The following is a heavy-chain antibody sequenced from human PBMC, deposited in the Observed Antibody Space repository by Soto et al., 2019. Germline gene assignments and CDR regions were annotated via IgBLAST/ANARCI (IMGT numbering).Heavy chain of an antibody. V-gene: IGHV1-18*01. CDR1: GYTFTSYG. CDR2: ISAYNGNT. J-gene: IGHJ4*02. CDR3: ARDLAMIVVVTRSSPFDY. Sequence: QVQLVQSGAEVKKPGASVKVSCKASGYTFTSYGISWVRQAPGQGLGWMGWISAYNGNTNYAQKLKDIVTMTTDTSASTAYMELRSLRSDDTAVYYCARDLAMIVVVTRSSPFDYWGQGTLVTVSS. D-gene: IGHD3-22*01.